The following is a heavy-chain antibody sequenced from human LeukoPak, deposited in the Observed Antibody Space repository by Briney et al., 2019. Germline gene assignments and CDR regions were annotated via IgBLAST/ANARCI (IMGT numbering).Heavy chain of an antibody. CDR2: VNHSGST. V-gene: IGHV4-34*01. J-gene: IGHJ6*03. CDR1: GGSFSGYY. D-gene: IGHD3-10*01. CDR3: ARVRLTMVRGVLGYYYYYYMDV. Sequence: SETLSLTCAVYGGSFSGYYWSWIRQPPGKGLEWIGEVNHSGSTNYNPSLKSRVTISVDTSKNQFSLKLSSVTAADTAVYYCARVRLTMVRGVLGYYYYYYMDVWGKGTTVTVSS.